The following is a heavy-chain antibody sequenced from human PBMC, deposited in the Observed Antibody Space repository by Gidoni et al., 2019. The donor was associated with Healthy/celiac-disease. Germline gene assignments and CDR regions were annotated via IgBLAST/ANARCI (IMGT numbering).Heavy chain of an antibody. V-gene: IGHV1-18*01. J-gene: IGHJ4*02. CDR2: ISAYNGNT. CDR3: ARGLSEFGELFLPQDY. CDR1: GYTFTSCG. Sequence: QVQLVQSGAEVQKPGASEKVSCKASGYTFTSCGISWVRQAPGQGLEWMGWISAYNGNTNYAQKLQGRVTMTTDTSTSTAYMELRSLRSDDTAVYYCARGLSEFGELFLPQDYWGQGTLVTVSS. D-gene: IGHD3-10*01.